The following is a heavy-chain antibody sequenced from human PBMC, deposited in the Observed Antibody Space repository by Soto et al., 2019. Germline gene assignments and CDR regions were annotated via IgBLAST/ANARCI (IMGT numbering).Heavy chain of an antibody. D-gene: IGHD6-19*01. Sequence: GESLKISCKGSGYTFSSYWIACCLEMPGKGLEWMGIIYPGDSDTRYSPSFQGQVSISADKSISTAYLQWSSLKALDTAMYYCARQDGSALYYFDYWGQGTLVTVSS. CDR3: ARQDGSALYYFDY. CDR1: GYTFSSYW. J-gene: IGHJ4*02. CDR2: IYPGDSDT. V-gene: IGHV5-51*01.